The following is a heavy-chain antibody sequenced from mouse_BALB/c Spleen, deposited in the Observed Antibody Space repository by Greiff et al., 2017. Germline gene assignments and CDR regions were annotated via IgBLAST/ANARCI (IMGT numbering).Heavy chain of an antibody. Sequence: DVHLVESGGGLVKPGGSLKLSCAASGFTFSSYAMSWVRQTPEKRLEWVATISSGGSYTYYPDSVKGRFTISRDNAKNTLYLQMSSLRSEDTAMYYCARHEGAMDYWGQGTSVTVSS. J-gene: IGHJ4*01. V-gene: IGHV5-9-3*01. CDR1: GFTFSSYA. CDR2: ISSGGSYT. CDR3: ARHEGAMDY.